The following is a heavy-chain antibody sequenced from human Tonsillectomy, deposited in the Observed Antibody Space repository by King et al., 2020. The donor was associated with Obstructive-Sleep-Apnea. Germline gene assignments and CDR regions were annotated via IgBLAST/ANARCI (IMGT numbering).Heavy chain of an antibody. CDR3: ARPGVGASSIIEY. Sequence: QLVQSGGGVVQPGRSLRLSCAASGFTFSDSGMHWVRQTPGKGLEWVSFIRFDGSENYYADSVKGRFTISRDNSRKTLYLHMNSLRVEDTAVYYCARPGVGASSIIEYWGQGTLVTVSS. J-gene: IGHJ4*02. V-gene: IGHV3-30*02. CDR1: GFTFSDSG. D-gene: IGHD1-26*01. CDR2: IRFDGSEN.